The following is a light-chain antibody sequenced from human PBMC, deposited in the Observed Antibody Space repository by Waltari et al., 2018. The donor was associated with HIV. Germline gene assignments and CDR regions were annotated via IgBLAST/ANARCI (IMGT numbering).Light chain of an antibody. CDR1: NLGVSA. CDR2: DDR. J-gene: IGLJ3*02. CDR3: QVWGATNDWV. Sequence: YVLTQPPSVSVAPNQTATVACIGENLGVSAVHWYRQRSGQAPEVVIHDDRDRAPGIPGRITASNSGDMATLTIASVEAGDEAVYYCQVWGATNDWVFGGGTKVTVL. V-gene: IGLV3-21*02.